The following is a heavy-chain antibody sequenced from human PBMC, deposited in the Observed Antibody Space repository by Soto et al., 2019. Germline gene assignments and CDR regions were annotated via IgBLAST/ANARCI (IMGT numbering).Heavy chain of an antibody. D-gene: IGHD3-10*01. CDR2: ISAYNGNT. J-gene: IGHJ5*02. V-gene: IGHV1-18*01. CDR1: GYTFTSYG. Sequence: QVQLVQSGAEVKKPGASVKVSCKASGYTFTSYGISWVRQAPGQGLEWMGWISAYNGNTNYAQKLQGRVTMTPDTSTSTAYMELRSLRSDDTAVYYCARVENGWFGELEGWFDPWGQGTLVTVSS. CDR3: ARVENGWFGELEGWFDP.